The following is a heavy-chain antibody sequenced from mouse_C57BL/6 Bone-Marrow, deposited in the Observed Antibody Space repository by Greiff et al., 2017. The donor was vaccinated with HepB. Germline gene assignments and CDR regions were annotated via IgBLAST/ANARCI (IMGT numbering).Heavy chain of an antibody. Sequence: EVQVVESGPGLVKPSQSLSLTCSVTGYSITSGYYWNWIRQFPGNKLEWMGYISYDGSNNYNPSLKNRISITRDTSKNQFFLKLNSVTTEDTATYYCAREFITTVVATSWFAYWGQGTLVTVSA. J-gene: IGHJ3*01. CDR1: GYSITSGYY. CDR2: ISYDGSN. CDR3: AREFITTVVATSWFAY. D-gene: IGHD1-1*01. V-gene: IGHV3-6*01.